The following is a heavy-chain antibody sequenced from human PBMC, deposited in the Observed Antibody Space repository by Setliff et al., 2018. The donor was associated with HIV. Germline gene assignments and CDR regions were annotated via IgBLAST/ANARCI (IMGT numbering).Heavy chain of an antibody. CDR3: ARHRGMIGTTWYNHYMDV. V-gene: IGHV4-61*02. CDR1: GGSISSGSYY. Sequence: PSETLSLTCTVSGGSISSGSYYWSWIRQPAGKGLELIGRIYTSGSTNYNPSLKSRVTISVDTSKNQFSLKLSSVTAADTAVYYCARHRGMIGTTWYNHYMDVWGKGATVTVSS. J-gene: IGHJ6*03. D-gene: IGHD1-7*01. CDR2: IYTSGST.